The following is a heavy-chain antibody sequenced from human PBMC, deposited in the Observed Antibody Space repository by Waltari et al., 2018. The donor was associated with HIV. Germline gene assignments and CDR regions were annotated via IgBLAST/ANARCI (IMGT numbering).Heavy chain of an antibody. D-gene: IGHD3-16*02. CDR2: IYTRGST. J-gene: IGHJ3*02. Sequence: QVQLEESGPGLVKPSETLSLTCTVSGGSLSSYYWSWIRLPAGKGLEWIGRIYTRGSTSNNPSLKCRAALSVDTSMNQFSLKLSSVTAANTAVYYCARGLRWWELSLYKYAFDIWGPGTMVTVSS. CDR1: GGSLSSYY. CDR3: ARGLRWWELSLYKYAFDI. V-gene: IGHV4-4*07.